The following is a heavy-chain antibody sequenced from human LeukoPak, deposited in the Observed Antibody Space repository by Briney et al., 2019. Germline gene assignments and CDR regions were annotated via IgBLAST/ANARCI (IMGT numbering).Heavy chain of an antibody. D-gene: IGHD4-17*01. J-gene: IGHJ4*02. CDR1: GFTFSSYA. CDR3: ARAVYGDYGDYGHRFPQGQFDY. Sequence: QTGGSLRLSCAASGFTFSSYAMHWVRQAPGKGLEWVAVISYDGSNKYYADSVKGRFTISRDNSKNTLYLQMNSLRAEDTAVYYCARAVYGDYGDYGHRFPQGQFDYWGQGTLVTVSS. V-gene: IGHV3-30*04. CDR2: ISYDGSNK.